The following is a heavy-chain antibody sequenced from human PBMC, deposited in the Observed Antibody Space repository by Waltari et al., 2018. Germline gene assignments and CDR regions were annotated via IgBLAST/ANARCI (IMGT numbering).Heavy chain of an antibody. J-gene: IGHJ4*02. D-gene: IGHD3-16*01. V-gene: IGHV1-24*01. CDR2: FDPEDGET. CDR3: ATDRGAYGTFDY. Sequence: QVQLVQSGAAVKKPGASVKVSCKVSGYTPTESSMPWVRQAPGKGLEWMGGFDPEDGETIYAQKFQGRVTMTEDTSTDTAYMELSSLRSEDTAVYYCATDRGAYGTFDYWGQGTLVTVSS. CDR1: GYTPTESS.